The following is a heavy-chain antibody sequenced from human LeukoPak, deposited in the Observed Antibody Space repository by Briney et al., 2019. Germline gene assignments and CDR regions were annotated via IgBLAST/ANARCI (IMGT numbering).Heavy chain of an antibody. CDR2: ISAYNGNT. J-gene: IGHJ4*02. V-gene: IGHV1-18*01. CDR1: GYTFTSYG. CDR3: AREYTWFGELSYFDY. D-gene: IGHD3-10*01. Sequence: GASVKVSCKASGYTFTSYGISWVRQAPGQGLEWMGWISAYNGNTNYAQKLQGRVTMTTDTSTSTAYMELRSLRSDDTAVYYCAREYTWFGELSYFDYWGQGTLVTVSS.